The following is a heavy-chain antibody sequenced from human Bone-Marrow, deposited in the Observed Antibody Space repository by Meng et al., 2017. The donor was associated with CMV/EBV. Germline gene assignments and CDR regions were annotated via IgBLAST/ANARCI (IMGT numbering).Heavy chain of an antibody. J-gene: IGHJ4*02. CDR2: IYYSGST. V-gene: IGHV4-39*01. CDR3: ARRTATYFDY. D-gene: IGHD1-26*01. CDR1: GGSISSSSYY. Sequence: SETLSLTCTVSGGSISSSSYYWGWIRQPPGKGLEWIGSIYYSGSTYYNPSLKRRVTISVDTSKTQFSLKLSSVTAADTAVYYCARRTATYFDYCGQGTLVTVSS.